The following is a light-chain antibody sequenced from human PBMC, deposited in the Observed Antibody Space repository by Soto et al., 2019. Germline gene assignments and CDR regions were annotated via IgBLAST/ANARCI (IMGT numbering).Light chain of an antibody. CDR2: DVT. CDR3: SSYTSASTHWV. Sequence: QSALTQPASVSGSPGQSITISCTGTSSDVGGYTYVSWYQQYPGKAPKLMIYDVTDRPSGVSNRFSGSKSGNTASLTISGLQPEDEADYYCSSYTSASTHWVFGGGTKVTVL. V-gene: IGLV2-14*01. CDR1: SSDVGGYTY. J-gene: IGLJ3*02.